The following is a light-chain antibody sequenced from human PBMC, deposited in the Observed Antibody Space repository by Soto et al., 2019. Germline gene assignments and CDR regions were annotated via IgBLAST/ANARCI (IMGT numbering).Light chain of an antibody. J-gene: IGKJ4*01. CDR1: QSVSSN. Sequence: EIVMTQSPATLSVSPGDRATLSCRASQSVSSNLAWYQRKPGQAPRLLIYGASTRATGTPARFSGSGSGTEFTLTISSLQSEDSAVYYCQHYNNWPLTFGGGTRVDIK. CDR2: GAS. CDR3: QHYNNWPLT. V-gene: IGKV3-15*01.